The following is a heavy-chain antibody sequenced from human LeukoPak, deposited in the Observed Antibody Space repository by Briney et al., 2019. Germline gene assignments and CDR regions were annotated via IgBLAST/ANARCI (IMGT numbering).Heavy chain of an antibody. CDR1: GFTFDDYA. Sequence: GGSLRLSCAASGFTFDDYAMHWVRQAPGKGLEWVSGISWNSGSIGYADSVKGRFTISRDNAKNSLYLQMNSLRAEDTALYYCAKEHSSSPADYYYYGMDVWGQRTTVTVSS. CDR2: ISWNSGSI. D-gene: IGHD6-6*01. V-gene: IGHV3-9*01. J-gene: IGHJ6*02. CDR3: AKEHSSSPADYYYYGMDV.